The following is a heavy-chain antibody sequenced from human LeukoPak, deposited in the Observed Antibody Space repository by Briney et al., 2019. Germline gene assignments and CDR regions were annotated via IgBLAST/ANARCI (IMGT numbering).Heavy chain of an antibody. Sequence: DSVKVSCKASGYTFTSYGISWVRQAPGQGLEWMGWISAYNGYTNYAQNLQGRVTMTTDTSASTGYMELRSLRSEDTAVYYCARQYCAGDCPTQAIDYWGQGTLVTVSS. CDR3: ARQYCAGDCPTQAIDY. D-gene: IGHD2-21*01. CDR2: ISAYNGYT. CDR1: GYTFTSYG. J-gene: IGHJ4*02. V-gene: IGHV1-18*01.